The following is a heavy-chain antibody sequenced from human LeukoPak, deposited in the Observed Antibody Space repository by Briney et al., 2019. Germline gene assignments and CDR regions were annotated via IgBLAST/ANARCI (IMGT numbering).Heavy chain of an antibody. V-gene: IGHV3-53*01. CDR2: IYSGGST. D-gene: IGHD4-17*01. J-gene: IGHJ5*02. CDR3: ARGEYGDYP. CDR1: GFTFSSHS. Sequence: GGSLRLSCAASGFTFSSHSMNWVRQAPGKGLEWVSVIYSGGSTYYADSVEGRFTISRDNSKNTLYLQMNSLRAEDTAVYYCARGEYGDYPWGQGTLVTVSP.